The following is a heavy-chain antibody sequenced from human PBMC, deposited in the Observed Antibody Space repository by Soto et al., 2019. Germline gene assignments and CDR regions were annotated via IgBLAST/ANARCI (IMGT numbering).Heavy chain of an antibody. CDR1: GFTFSSYA. CDR2: ISGSGGST. CDR3: AKDRYSSSPLKQTSLPLGRNTPNGFDY. Sequence: GGSLRLSCAASGFTFSSYAMSWVRQAPGKGLEWVSAISGSGGSTYYADSVKGRFTIYRDNSKNTLYLQMNSLRAEDTAVYYCAKDRYSSSPLKQTSLPLGRNTPNGFDYWGQGTLVTVSS. V-gene: IGHV3-23*01. D-gene: IGHD6-6*01. J-gene: IGHJ4*02.